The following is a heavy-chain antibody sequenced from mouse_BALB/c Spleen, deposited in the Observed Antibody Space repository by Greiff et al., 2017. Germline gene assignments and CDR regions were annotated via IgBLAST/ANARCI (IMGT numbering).Heavy chain of an antibody. CDR1: GFTFSSFG. D-gene: IGHD2-1*01. CDR2: ISSGSSTI. CDR3: ARERSTGDYYAMDY. V-gene: IGHV5-17*02. Sequence: DVHLVESGGGLVQPGGSRKLSCAASGFTFSSFGMHWVRQAPEKGLEWVAYISSGSSTIYYADTVKGRFTISRDNPKNTLFLQMTSLRSEDTAMYYCARERSTGDYYAMDYWGQGTSVTVSS. J-gene: IGHJ4*01.